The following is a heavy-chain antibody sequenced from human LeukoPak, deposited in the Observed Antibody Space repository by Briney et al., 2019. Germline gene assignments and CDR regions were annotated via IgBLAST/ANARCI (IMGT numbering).Heavy chain of an antibody. J-gene: IGHJ6*03. V-gene: IGHV1-18*01. Sequence: ASVKVSRKASGYTFSSYGISWVRQAPGQGLEWMGWISAYNGNKKFAQKLQGRVTMTTDTSTSTAYMELRSLRSDDTAVYYCARAVLGGTIIHHYFYYMDVWGKGTTVTVSS. CDR1: GYTFSSYG. CDR2: ISAYNGNK. CDR3: ARAVLGGTIIHHYFYYMDV. D-gene: IGHD1-7*01.